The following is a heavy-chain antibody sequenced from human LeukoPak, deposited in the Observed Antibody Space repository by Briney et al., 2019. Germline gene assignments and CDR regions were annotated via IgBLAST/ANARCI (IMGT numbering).Heavy chain of an antibody. CDR1: GFTFSDYY. V-gene: IGHV3-11*04. CDR2: ISSSGSTI. Sequence: GGSLRLSCAASGFTFSDYYMSWIRQAPGKGLEWVSYISSSGSTIYYADSVKGRFTISRDNAKNSLYLQMNSLRAEDTAVYYCARDIDSDIVVVPAASKAPYYYYMDVWGKGTTVTVSS. D-gene: IGHD2-2*01. J-gene: IGHJ6*03. CDR3: ARDIDSDIVVVPAASKAPYYYYMDV.